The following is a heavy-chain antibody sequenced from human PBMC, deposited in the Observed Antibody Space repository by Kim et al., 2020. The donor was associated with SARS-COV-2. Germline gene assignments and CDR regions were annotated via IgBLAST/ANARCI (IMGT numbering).Heavy chain of an antibody. CDR3: ARDMDPTVYDY. CDR2: KT. V-gene: IGHV1-3*01. D-gene: IGHD4-4*01. J-gene: IGHJ4*02. Sequence: KTHNQQKCQGRVTITRDTSANTAYMELRRLTTKDTAIYYCARDMDPTVYDYWGQGTLVTVSS.